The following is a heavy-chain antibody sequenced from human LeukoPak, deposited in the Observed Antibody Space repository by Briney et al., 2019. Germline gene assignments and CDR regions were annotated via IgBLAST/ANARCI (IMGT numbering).Heavy chain of an antibody. CDR1: GFTFDDYA. D-gene: IGHD3-22*01. CDR2: ISSNSGSI. V-gene: IGHV3-9*01. J-gene: IGHJ6*03. Sequence: PGGSLRLSCAASGFTFDDYAMHWVRQAPGKGLEWVSGISSNSGSIGYADSVKGRFTISRDNAKNSLYLQMNSLRAEDTALYYCAREGNYYDSSGYHYYYYYMDVWGKGTTVTVSS. CDR3: AREGNYYDSSGYHYYYYYMDV.